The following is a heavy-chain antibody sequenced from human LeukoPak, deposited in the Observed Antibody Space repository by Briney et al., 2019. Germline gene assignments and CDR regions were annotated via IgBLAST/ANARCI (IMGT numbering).Heavy chain of an antibody. CDR1: GGSISSYY. Sequence: SETLSLTCTVSGGSISSYYWTWIRQPPGKGLEWIGYIYYSGSTNYNPSLKSRVTISVDTSKNQFSLKLSSVTAADTAVYYCAREVANCTNGVCHRAYPFDYWGQGTLVTVSS. D-gene: IGHD2-8*01. CDR3: AREVANCTNGVCHRAYPFDY. V-gene: IGHV4-59*12. J-gene: IGHJ4*02. CDR2: IYYSGST.